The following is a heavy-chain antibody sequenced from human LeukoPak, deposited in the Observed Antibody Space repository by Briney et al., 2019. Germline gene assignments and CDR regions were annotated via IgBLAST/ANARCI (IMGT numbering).Heavy chain of an antibody. CDR2: IYTSGST. V-gene: IGHV4-61*02. D-gene: IGHD3-22*01. Sequence: SQTLSLTCTVSGGSISSGSYYWSWIRQPAGKGLEWIGRIYTSGSTNYNPSLKSRLTISIDTSKNQFSLKLSSVTAADTAVYYCARVYDSSGYYHYYFDYWGQGTLVTVSS. CDR3: ARVYDSSGYYHYYFDY. J-gene: IGHJ4*02. CDR1: GGSISSGSYY.